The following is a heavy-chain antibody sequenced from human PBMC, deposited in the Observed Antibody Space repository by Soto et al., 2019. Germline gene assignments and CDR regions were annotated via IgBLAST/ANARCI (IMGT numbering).Heavy chain of an antibody. CDR1: GISISSGVYY. Sequence: SETLSLTCTVTGISISSGVYYWTWIRQHPGKGLEWIGYNYYSGITYYNPSLKSRVTISLDTSKNQFSLKLSSVTAADTAVYYCARGSSIAGLYYGMDVWGQGTTVT. D-gene: IGHD6-6*01. CDR3: ARGSSIAGLYYGMDV. V-gene: IGHV4-31*03. J-gene: IGHJ6*02. CDR2: NYYSGIT.